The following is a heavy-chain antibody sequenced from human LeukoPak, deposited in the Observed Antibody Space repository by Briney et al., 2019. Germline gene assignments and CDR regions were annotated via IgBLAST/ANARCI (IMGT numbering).Heavy chain of an antibody. CDR2: IIPIFGIA. CDR1: GGTFSSYA. J-gene: IGHJ4*02. CDR3: ARAPRARGHFDY. V-gene: IGHV1-69*13. Sequence: ASVKVSCKASGGTFSSYAISWVRQAPGQGLEWMGGIIPIFGIANYAQKFQGRVTITADESTSTAYMELSSLRSEDTAVYYCARAPRARGHFDYWGQGTLVTVSS. D-gene: IGHD3-10*01.